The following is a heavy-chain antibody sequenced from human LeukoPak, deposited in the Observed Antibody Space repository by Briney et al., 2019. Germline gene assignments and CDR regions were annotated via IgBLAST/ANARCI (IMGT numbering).Heavy chain of an antibody. Sequence: QTGGSLRLSCAASGFSFSSYAMSWVRQAPGKGLEWVSAISGSGGSTYYADSVKGRFTISRDNSKNTLYLQMNSLRAEDTAVYYCAKDEGYSGSYYDFDYWGQGTLVTVSS. J-gene: IGHJ4*02. V-gene: IGHV3-23*01. CDR3: AKDEGYSGSYYDFDY. D-gene: IGHD1-26*01. CDR1: GFSFSSYA. CDR2: ISGSGGST.